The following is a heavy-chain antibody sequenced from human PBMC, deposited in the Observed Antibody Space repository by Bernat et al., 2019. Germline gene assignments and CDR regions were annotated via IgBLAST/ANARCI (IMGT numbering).Heavy chain of an antibody. CDR1: GFTFSSYS. D-gene: IGHD3-10*01. Sequence: EVQLVESGGGLVKPGGSLRLSCAASGFTFSSYSMNWVRQAPGKGLEWVSSISSSSSTIYYADSVKGRFTISRDNAKNSLYLQMNSLRDEDTAVYYCASQYYYGSGSMHYFDYRGQGTLVTVSS. CDR2: ISSSSSTI. J-gene: IGHJ4*02. V-gene: IGHV3-21*01. CDR3: ASQYYYGSGSMHYFDY.